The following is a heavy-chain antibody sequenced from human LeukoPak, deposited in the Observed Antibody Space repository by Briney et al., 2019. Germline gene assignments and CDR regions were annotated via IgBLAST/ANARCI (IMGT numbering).Heavy chain of an antibody. Sequence: NPSQTLSLTCTVSGGSISGYYWSWIRQPPGKGLEWIGYIYNSGSTNYNPSLKGRVTISLDTSRNQFSLRLNSVTAADTAIYYCARAWYSHGTFDHWGQGTLVTVSS. V-gene: IGHV4-59*01. CDR1: GGSISGYY. CDR3: ARAWYSHGTFDH. J-gene: IGHJ4*02. D-gene: IGHD5-18*01. CDR2: IYNSGST.